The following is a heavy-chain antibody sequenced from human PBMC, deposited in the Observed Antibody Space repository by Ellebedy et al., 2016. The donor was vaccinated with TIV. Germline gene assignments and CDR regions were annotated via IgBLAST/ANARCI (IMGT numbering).Heavy chain of an antibody. D-gene: IGHD3-22*01. V-gene: IGHV4-38-2*02. CDR2: GYHSGST. Sequence: SETLSLTCTVSGYFISDGYYWGWIRQPPGKGLEWIGSGYHSGSTFYNPSLKSRVSISLDTSKNQFSLILRSVTAADTAVYYCGRDGYYDSSGFSPHLDYWGQGTLVTVSS. J-gene: IGHJ4*02. CDR1: GYFISDGYY. CDR3: GRDGYYDSSGFSPHLDY.